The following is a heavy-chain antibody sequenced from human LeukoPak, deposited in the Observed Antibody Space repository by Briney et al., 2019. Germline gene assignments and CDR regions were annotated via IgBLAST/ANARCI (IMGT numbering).Heavy chain of an antibody. J-gene: IGHJ4*02. CDR1: IFIHRLQP. V-gene: IGHV3-23*01. D-gene: IGHD5-12*01. CDR3: AKDRSGSYYFDY. CDR2: LSTSGGST. Sequence: RPGGSLTLSCAPSIFIHRLQPKRYPRQAPGKGLEWVSGLSTSGGSTYYADSVKGRFTISRDNSKNTLYLQMNSLRAEDTAVYYCAKDRSGSYYFDYWGQGTLVTVSS.